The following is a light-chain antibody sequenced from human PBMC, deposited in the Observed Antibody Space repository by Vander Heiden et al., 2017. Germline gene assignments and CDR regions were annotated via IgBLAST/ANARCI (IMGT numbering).Light chain of an antibody. J-gene: IGKJ2*01. CDR3: QQHNNWPPYT. Sequence: EIVMTQSPATLSVSPGERATLSCRASQSVSSNLAWYQQKPGQAPRLLIYGASTRDTGIPARFSGSGYGKEFTLTISSRQSEDFEVYYCQQHNNWPPYTFGQGTKLEIK. V-gene: IGKV3-15*01. CDR2: GAS. CDR1: QSVSSN.